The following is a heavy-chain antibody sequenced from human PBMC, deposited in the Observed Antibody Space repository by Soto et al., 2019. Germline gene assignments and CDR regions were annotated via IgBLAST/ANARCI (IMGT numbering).Heavy chain of an antibody. D-gene: IGHD4-17*01. CDR2: ISYDGSNK. Sequence: QVQLVESGGGVVQPGRSLRLSCAASGFTFSSYGMHWVRQAPGKGLEWVAVISYDGSNKYYADSVKGRFTISRDNSKNTLYLQMNSLRAEDTPVYYCAKGDYGDYLLDYWGQGTLVTVSS. CDR3: AKGDYGDYLLDY. CDR1: GFTFSSYG. V-gene: IGHV3-30*18. J-gene: IGHJ4*02.